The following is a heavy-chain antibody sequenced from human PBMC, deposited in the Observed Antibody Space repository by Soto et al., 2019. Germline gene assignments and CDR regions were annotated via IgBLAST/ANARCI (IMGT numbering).Heavy chain of an antibody. CDR3: ARDLIAAGWTENIGFGF. J-gene: IGHJ4*02. CDR2: ISSSSSYI. CDR1: GFTFSSYS. V-gene: IGHV3-21*01. D-gene: IGHD6-13*01. Sequence: PGGSLRLSCAASGFTFSSYSMNWVRQAPGKGLEWVSSISSSSSYIYYADSVKGRFTISRDNSKNTLYLQMHSLRAEETAVYFCARDLIAAGWTENIGFGFWGQGNPVTVSS.